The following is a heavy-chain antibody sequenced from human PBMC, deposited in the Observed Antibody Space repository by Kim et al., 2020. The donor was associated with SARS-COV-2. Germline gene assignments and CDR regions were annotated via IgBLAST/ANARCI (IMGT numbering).Heavy chain of an antibody. J-gene: IGHJ4*02. Sequence: GGSLRLSCAASGFTFSSYAMSWVRQAPGKGLEWVSLIVGSGASTYYAGSVKGRFTISRDNSKNTLYLLMNSLRAEDTAVYYCAKERNFEGWGQGTLVTVSS. CDR3: AKERNFEG. CDR2: IVGSGAST. CDR1: GFTFSSYA. V-gene: IGHV3-23*01.